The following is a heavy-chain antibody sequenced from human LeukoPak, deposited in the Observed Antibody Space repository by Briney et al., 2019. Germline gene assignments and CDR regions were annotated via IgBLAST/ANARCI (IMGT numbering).Heavy chain of an antibody. V-gene: IGHV3-7*01. D-gene: IGHD3-22*01. CDR1: GFTFSSYW. J-gene: IGHJ5*02. Sequence: GGSLRLSCAASGFTFSSYWVSWVRQAPGKGLEWVANIKQDGSEKYYVDSVKGRFTISRDNAKNSLYLQMNSLRAEDTAVYYCARDRPYYYYDSSGYYPSWFDPWGQGTLVTVSS. CDR3: ARDRPYYYYDSSGYYPSWFDP. CDR2: IKQDGSEK.